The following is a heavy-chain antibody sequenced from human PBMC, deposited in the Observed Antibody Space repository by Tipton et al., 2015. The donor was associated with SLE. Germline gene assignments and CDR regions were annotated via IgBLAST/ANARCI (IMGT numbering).Heavy chain of an antibody. CDR1: GGSISSYY. CDR3: ASGILTGYAAFDI. Sequence: TLSLTCTVSGGSISSYYCAWIRQHPGKGLEWIGYIYYSGSTYYNPSLESRVTISVDTSKNQFSLKLSSVTAADTAVYYCASGILTGYAAFDIWGPGTMVTVSS. J-gene: IGHJ3*02. V-gene: IGHV4-59*12. D-gene: IGHD3-9*01. CDR2: IYYSGST.